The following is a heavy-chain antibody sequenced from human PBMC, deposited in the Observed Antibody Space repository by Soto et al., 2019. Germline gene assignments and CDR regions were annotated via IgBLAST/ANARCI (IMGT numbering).Heavy chain of an antibody. J-gene: IGHJ4*02. CDR3: ARKRAVLSPYSSSSLIPYYFDY. CDR1: GGSISSSSYY. V-gene: IGHV4-39*01. CDR2: IYYSGST. D-gene: IGHD6-6*01. Sequence: PSETLSLTCTVSGGSISSSSYYWGWIRQPPGKGLEWIGSIYYSGSTYYNPSLKSRVTISVDTSKNQFSLKLSSVTAADTAVYYCARKRAVLSPYSSSSLIPYYFDYWGQGTLVTVSS.